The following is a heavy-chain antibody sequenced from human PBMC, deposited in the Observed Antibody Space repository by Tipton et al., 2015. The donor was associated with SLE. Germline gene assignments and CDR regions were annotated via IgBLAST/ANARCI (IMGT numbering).Heavy chain of an antibody. CDR2: INHSGST. D-gene: IGHD1-26*01. V-gene: IGHV4-34*01. CDR1: GGPISTDY. Sequence: TLSLTCTVSGGPISTDYWSWIRQPPGKGLEWIGEINHSGSTNYSPSRKNRLTLSFDTSKNHFSLKLDTVTAADTAVYYCARHPGSGTFDIWGRGTMLTVSS. CDR3: ARHPGSGTFDI. J-gene: IGHJ3*02.